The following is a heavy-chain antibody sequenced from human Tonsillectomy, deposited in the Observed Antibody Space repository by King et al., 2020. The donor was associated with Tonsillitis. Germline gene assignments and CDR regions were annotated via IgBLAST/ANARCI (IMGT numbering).Heavy chain of an antibody. J-gene: IGHJ2*01. D-gene: IGHD6-19*01. CDR2: IYSGGST. CDR3: ARDRRGSDEGWYFDL. CDR1: GFTVSSNY. V-gene: IGHV3-66*01. Sequence: VQLVESGGGLVQPGGSLRLSCAAFGFTVSSNYMSWVRQAPGKGLEWVSGIYSGGSTYYADSVKGRFTISRDNSKNTLYLQMNSLRTEDTAVYYCARDRRGSDEGWYFDLWGRGTLVTVSS.